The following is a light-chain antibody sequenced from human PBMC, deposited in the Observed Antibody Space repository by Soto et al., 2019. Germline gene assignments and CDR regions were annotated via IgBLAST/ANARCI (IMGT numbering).Light chain of an antibody. J-gene: IGLJ2*01. Sequence: QSVLTQPPSVSGAPGQGVTISCTGSSSNIGAGYDVHWYQQLPGTAPKLLIYGNSNRPSGVPDQFSGSKSGTSASLVITGLQAEDAADYYCQSYDSSLSGVVFGGGTKVTVL. CDR1: SSNIGAGYD. CDR2: GNS. V-gene: IGLV1-40*01. CDR3: QSYDSSLSGVV.